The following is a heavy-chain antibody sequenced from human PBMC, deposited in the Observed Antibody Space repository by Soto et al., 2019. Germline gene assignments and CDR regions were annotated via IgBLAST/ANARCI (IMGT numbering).Heavy chain of an antibody. J-gene: IGHJ6*02. CDR3: AKGLRILVRKVTIPPRYYYGMDV. V-gene: IGHV3-23*01. CDR1: GFTFGGHA. D-gene: IGHD3-10*01. CDR2: ISGSGGIT. Sequence: GSLRLSCAASGFTFGGHAMSWVRQAPGKGLEWVSDISGSGGITSYEDSVKGRFTISRDNAKNPLYLQMNSLRADDTAVYYCAKGLRILVRKVTIPPRYYYGMDVWGQGTTGT.